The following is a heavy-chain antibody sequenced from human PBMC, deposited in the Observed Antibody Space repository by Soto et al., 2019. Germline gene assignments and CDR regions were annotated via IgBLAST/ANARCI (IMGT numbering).Heavy chain of an antibody. CDR2: IYYSGST. CDR1: GGSISSGGYY. J-gene: IGHJ5*02. Sequence: QVQLQESGPGLVKPSQTLSLTCTVSGGSISSGGYYWSWIRQHPGKGLEWIGYIYYSGSTYYNPALKSRVTIAVDTSKNPFSLKLSSVTAADTAVYYCARTSYDSSGTAADPWGQGTLVTVSS. V-gene: IGHV4-31*03. CDR3: ARTSYDSSGTAADP. D-gene: IGHD3-22*01.